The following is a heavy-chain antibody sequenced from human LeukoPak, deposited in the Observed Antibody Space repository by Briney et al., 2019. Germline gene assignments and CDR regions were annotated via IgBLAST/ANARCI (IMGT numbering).Heavy chain of an antibody. CDR3: AIGGVSATAFVSGFDF. V-gene: IGHV1-69*05. J-gene: IGHJ5*01. CDR1: RGTHSRYA. Sequence: SVKVSSKASRGTHSRYAIIWVRQAPGQGLEWMGGIIPISPTANYAQKFQGRVTITTDEFTTTMELSRLRSEDTAVYSCAIGGVSATAFVSGFDFWGQGNLVIVSS. D-gene: IGHD5-18*01. CDR2: IIPISPTA.